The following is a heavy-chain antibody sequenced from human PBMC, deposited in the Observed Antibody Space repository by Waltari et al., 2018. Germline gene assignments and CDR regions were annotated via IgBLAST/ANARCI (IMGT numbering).Heavy chain of an antibody. D-gene: IGHD6-13*01. J-gene: IGHJ5*02. CDR2: INHSGST. CDR1: GGSFSGYY. V-gene: IGHV4-34*01. Sequence: QVQLQQWGAGLLKPSETLSLTCAVYGGSFSGYYWSWIRQPPGKGLEWIGEINHSGSTNYNPSLKSRVTISVDTSKNQFSLKLSAVTAADTAVYYCARGGRRQLRSNWFDPWGQGTLVTVSS. CDR3: ARGGRRQLRSNWFDP.